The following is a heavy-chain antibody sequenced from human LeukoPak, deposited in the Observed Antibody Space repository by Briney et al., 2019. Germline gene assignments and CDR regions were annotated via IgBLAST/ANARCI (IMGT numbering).Heavy chain of an antibody. CDR3: ARRYGDQHPGYGMDV. V-gene: IGHV3-7*01. Sequence: GGSLRLSCAASGFTFSSYWMTWVRQAPGKGLEWVANIKQDGSKKNYVDSVKGRFTISRDDSKNTLYLQMNSLRTEDTAVYYCARRYGDQHPGYGMDVWGQGTTVTVSS. CDR2: IKQDGSKK. J-gene: IGHJ6*02. D-gene: IGHD4-17*01. CDR1: GFTFSSYW.